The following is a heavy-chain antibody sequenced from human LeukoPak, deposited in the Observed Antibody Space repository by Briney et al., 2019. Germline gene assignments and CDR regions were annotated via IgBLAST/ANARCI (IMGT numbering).Heavy chain of an antibody. CDR3: AREAKLRFLEWSLFDP. CDR2: IIPIFGTA. J-gene: IGHJ5*02. CDR1: GGTFSSYA. Sequence: GASVKVSCKASGGTFSSYAISWVRQAPGQGLEWMGGIIPIFGTANYAQKFQGRVTITTDESTSTAYMELSSLRSEDTAVYYCAREAKLRFLEWSLFDPWGQGTLVTVSS. D-gene: IGHD3-3*01. V-gene: IGHV1-69*05.